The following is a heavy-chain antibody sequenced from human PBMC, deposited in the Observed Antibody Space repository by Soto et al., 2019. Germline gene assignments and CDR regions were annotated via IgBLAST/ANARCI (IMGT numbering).Heavy chain of an antibody. CDR3: ARRPGARRGYYYGMDV. V-gene: IGHV5-10-1*01. CDR1: GYSFTSYW. CDR2: IDPSDSYT. D-gene: IGHD4-17*01. Sequence: GESLKISCKGSGYSFTSYWISWVRQMPGKGLEWMGRIDPSDSYTNYSPSFQGHVTISADKSISTAYLQWSSLRASDTAMYYCARRPGARRGYYYGMDVWGQRTTVTVSS. J-gene: IGHJ6*02.